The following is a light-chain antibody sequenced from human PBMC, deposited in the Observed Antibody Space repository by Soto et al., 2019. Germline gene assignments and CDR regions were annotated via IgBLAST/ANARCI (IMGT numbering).Light chain of an antibody. CDR2: EVT. J-gene: IGLJ1*01. Sequence: QSALTQPPSASGSLGQSVTISCTGTSSDVGAYNYVSWYQQHPGKAPKLMIYEVTRRPSGVPDRFSGSKSGNTASLNVSGLQAEDVADYYCCSYADNNDYVFGTGTKLTVL. CDR3: CSYADNNDYV. CDR1: SSDVGAYNY. V-gene: IGLV2-8*01.